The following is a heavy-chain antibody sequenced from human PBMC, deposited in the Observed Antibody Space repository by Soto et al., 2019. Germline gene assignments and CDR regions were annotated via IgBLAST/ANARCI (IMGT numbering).Heavy chain of an antibody. CDR2: ISYDGSNK. CDR3: AKDSGYCSSTSCYHDAFDI. CDR1: GFTFSSYG. V-gene: IGHV3-30*18. J-gene: IGHJ3*02. Sequence: GGSLRLSCAASGFTFSSYGMHWVRQAPGKGLEWVAVISYDGSNKYYADSVKGRFTISRDNSKNTPYLQMNSLRAEDTAVYYCAKDSGYCSSTSCYHDAFDIWGQGTMVTVSS. D-gene: IGHD2-2*01.